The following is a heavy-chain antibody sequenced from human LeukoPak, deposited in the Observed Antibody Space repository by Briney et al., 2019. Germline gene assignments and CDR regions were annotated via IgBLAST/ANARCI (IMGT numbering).Heavy chain of an antibody. CDR2: IYYSGST. V-gene: IGHV4-39*07. J-gene: IGHJ5*02. CDR3: ARDIPYCGGDCYWGYNWFDP. D-gene: IGHD2-21*01. Sequence: SETLSLTCTVSGGSISSSSYYWGWIRQPPGKGLEWIGSIYYSGSTYYNPSLKSRVTISVDTSKNQFSLKLSSVTAADTAVYYCARDIPYCGGDCYWGYNWFDPWGQGTLVTVSS. CDR1: GGSISSSSYY.